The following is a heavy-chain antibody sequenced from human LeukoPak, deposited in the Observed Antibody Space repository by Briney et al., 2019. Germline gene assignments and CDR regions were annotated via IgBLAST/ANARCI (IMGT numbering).Heavy chain of an antibody. Sequence: GGSLGLSCAASGFNFANHAMSWVRQTPGKGLEWVSAISGGGDITYYADSVTGRFTISRDNSKDTLFLQMHSLRPGDTAVYYCVREDTPATANYWGQGTLVAISS. J-gene: IGHJ4*02. CDR3: VREDTPATANY. V-gene: IGHV3-23*01. CDR1: GFNFANHA. D-gene: IGHD2-21*02. CDR2: ISGGGDIT.